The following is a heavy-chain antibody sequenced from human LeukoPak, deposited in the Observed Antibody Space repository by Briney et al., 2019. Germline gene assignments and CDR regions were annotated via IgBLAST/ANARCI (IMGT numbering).Heavy chain of an antibody. J-gene: IGHJ1*01. D-gene: IGHD3-22*01. CDR3: ARVVQSTDSSGFYLPEYFQH. CDR1: GGSISSSSYY. V-gene: IGHV4-39*07. CDR2: IYYLVST. Sequence: SETLSLTCTVSGGSISSSSYYWGWIRQPPGKGLEWIGSIYYLVSTYYNPSLKSRVTISVDTSKNQFSLKLSSVTAADTAVYYCARVVQSTDSSGFYLPEYFQHWGQGTLVTVSS.